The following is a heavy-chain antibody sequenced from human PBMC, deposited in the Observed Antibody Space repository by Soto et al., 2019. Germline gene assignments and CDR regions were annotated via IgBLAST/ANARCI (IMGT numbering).Heavy chain of an antibody. CDR2: IIPIFGTA. D-gene: IGHD2-21*02. J-gene: IGHJ6*02. Sequence: QVQLVQSGAEVKKPGSSVKVSCKASGGTFSSYAISWVRQAPGQGLEWMGGIIPIFGTANYAQKFQGRVTITADESTSTAYMELSSLRSEDTAVYYCAIAYCGGDCYSSYYYYGMDVWGQGTTGTVSS. V-gene: IGHV1-69*01. CDR1: GGTFSSYA. CDR3: AIAYCGGDCYSSYYYYGMDV.